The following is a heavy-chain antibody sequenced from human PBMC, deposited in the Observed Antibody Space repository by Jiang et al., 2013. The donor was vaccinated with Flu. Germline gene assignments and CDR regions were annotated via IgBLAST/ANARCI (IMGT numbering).Heavy chain of an antibody. CDR2: FDPEDGET. CDR1: GYTLTELS. CDR3: ATFLNVVTAIIFDY. D-gene: IGHD2-21*02. Sequence: GAEVKKPGASVKVSCKVSGYTLTELSMHWVRQAPGKGLEWMGGFDPEDGETIYAQKFQGRVTMTEDTSTDTAYMELSSLRSEDTAVYYCATFLNVVTAIIFDYWGQGTLVTVSS. V-gene: IGHV1-24*01. J-gene: IGHJ4*02.